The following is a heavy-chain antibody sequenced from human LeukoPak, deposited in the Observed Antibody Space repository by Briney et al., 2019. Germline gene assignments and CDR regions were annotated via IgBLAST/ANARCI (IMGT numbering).Heavy chain of an antibody. CDR2: IFYNGTT. D-gene: IGHD6-13*01. CDR1: NDSISPLY. V-gene: IGHV4-59*11. Sequence: SETLSLTCTVSNDSISPLYWGWIRQPPGKGLEFIGYIFYNGTTNFNPSLKSRVTLSVDTSKNQFSLRLNSVTAADTAGYYCARGGSAAKYYFDSWGQGTLVTVSS. J-gene: IGHJ4*02. CDR3: ARGGSAAKYYFDS.